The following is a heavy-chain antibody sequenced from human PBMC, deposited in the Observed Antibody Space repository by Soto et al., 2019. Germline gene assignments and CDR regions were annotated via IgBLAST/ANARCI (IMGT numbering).Heavy chain of an antibody. CDR2: LYSGGSA. V-gene: IGHV3-66*01. CDR3: ARDRSGYDHFDY. J-gene: IGHJ4*02. D-gene: IGHD5-12*01. Sequence: GGSLRLSCSVSGFTVSSNYMSWVRQAPGKGLEWVSILYSGGSAFYADSVKGRFTISRDNSNNTLFLQMNTLRVEDTAVYYCARDRSGYDHFDYWGQGTLVTVSS. CDR1: GFTVSSNY.